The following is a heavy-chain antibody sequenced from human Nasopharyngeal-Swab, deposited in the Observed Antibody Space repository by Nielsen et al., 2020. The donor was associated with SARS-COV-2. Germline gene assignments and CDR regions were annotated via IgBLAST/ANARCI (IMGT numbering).Heavy chain of an antibody. CDR2: ISGNGGTT. J-gene: IGHJ6*02. V-gene: IGHV3-23*01. D-gene: IGHD1-26*01. CDR3: AKEGGGGNYLYYYYYGMDV. Sequence: VRQAPGKGLEWVSVISGNGGTTYYADSVKGRFTISGDNSQNTLFLQMNSLRAEDTAVYYCAKEGGGGNYLYYYYYGMDVWGQGTTVTVSS.